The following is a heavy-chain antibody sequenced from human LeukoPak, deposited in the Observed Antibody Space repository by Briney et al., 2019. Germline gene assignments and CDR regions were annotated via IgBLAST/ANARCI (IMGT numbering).Heavy chain of an antibody. V-gene: IGHV3-7*04. CDR3: ARDGYATGSHDY. CDR1: EFTFSSYW. D-gene: IGHD3-10*01. Sequence: GGSLRLSCAASEFTFSSYWMSWVRQAPGKGLEWVANIKQDGSEKSYVDSVKGRFMISRDNPKNSLHLQMNSLRAEDTAVYYCARDGYATGSHDYWGQGTLVTVSS. J-gene: IGHJ4*02. CDR2: IKQDGSEK.